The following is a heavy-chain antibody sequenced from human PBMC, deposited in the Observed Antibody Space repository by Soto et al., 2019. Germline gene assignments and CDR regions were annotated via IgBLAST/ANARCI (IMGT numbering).Heavy chain of an antibody. CDR1: GFSFSDYW. Sequence: GSLRLSCAASGFSFSDYWMTWVRQAPGKGLEWVANIKQDGSEKYYVDSVEGRFTISRVNAKNSLFLQMYGLRAEDTAVYYCARDLGTARVGFYYGMDVWGQGTTVTV. D-gene: IGHD5-18*01. V-gene: IGHV3-7*01. CDR3: ARDLGTARVGFYYGMDV. CDR2: IKQDGSEK. J-gene: IGHJ6*02.